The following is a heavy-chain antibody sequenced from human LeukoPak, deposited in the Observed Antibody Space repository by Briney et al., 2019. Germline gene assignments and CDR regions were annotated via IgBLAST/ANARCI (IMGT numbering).Heavy chain of an antibody. CDR1: GGSISSYY. Sequence: SETLSPTCTVSGGSISSYYWSWIRQPPGKGLEWIGYIYYSGSTNYNPSLKSRVTISVDTSKNQFSLKLSSVTAADTAVYYCARSSVDTAMATWSWGQGTLVTVSS. CDR3: ARSSVDTAMATWS. V-gene: IGHV4-59*01. D-gene: IGHD5-18*01. CDR2: IYYSGST. J-gene: IGHJ5*02.